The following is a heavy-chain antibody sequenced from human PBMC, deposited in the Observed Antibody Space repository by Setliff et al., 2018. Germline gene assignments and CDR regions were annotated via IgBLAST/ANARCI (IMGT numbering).Heavy chain of an antibody. CDR2: ISSSSSYI. CDR1: GFTFSRYS. CDR3: AKDGGFWYFDL. J-gene: IGHJ2*01. Sequence: GGSLRLSCAASGFTFSRYSMNWVRQAPGKGLEWVSSISSSSSYIYYADSVKGRFTISRDNAKNSLYLQMNSLRAEDTAVYYCAKDGGFWYFDLWGRGTLVTVSS. D-gene: IGHD1-26*01. V-gene: IGHV3-21*01.